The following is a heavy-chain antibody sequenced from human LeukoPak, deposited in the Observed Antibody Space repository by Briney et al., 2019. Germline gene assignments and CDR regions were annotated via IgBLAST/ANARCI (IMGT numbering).Heavy chain of an antibody. D-gene: IGHD2-2*03. CDR2: INHSGGT. J-gene: IGHJ4*02. CDR1: GGSFSGYY. CDR3: ARGLDIVVVPAAALYFDY. V-gene: IGHV4-34*01. Sequence: SETLSLTCAVYGGSFSGYYWSWIRQPPGKGLEWIGEINHSGGTNYNPSLKSRVTISVDTSKNQFSLKLSSVTAADTAVYYCARGLDIVVVPAAALYFDYWGQGTLVTVSS.